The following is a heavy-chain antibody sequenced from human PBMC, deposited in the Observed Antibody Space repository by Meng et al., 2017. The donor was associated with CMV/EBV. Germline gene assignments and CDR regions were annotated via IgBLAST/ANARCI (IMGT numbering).Heavy chain of an antibody. CDR3: ARLALLSETYYYGSGSYAPPGMDV. D-gene: IGHD3-10*01. V-gene: IGHV4-59*01. J-gene: IGHJ6*02. Sequence: SETLSVTCTVSGGSISSYYWSWIRQPPGKGLEWIGYIYYSGSTNYNPSLKSRVTISVDTSKNQFSLKLSSVTAADTAVYYCARLALLSETYYYGSGSYAPPGMDVWGQGTTVTVSS. CDR1: GGSISSYY. CDR2: IYYSGST.